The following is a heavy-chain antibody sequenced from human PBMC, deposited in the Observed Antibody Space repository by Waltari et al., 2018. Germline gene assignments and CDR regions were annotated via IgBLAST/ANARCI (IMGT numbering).Heavy chain of an antibody. D-gene: IGHD4-17*01. CDR2: ISGSGGST. J-gene: IGHJ4*02. CDR3: AKDLSYGDYVIDY. V-gene: IGHV3-23*01. Sequence: EVQLLESGGGLVQPGGSLRLSCAASGFTFSSYAMSWVCQAPGKGLEWVSAISGSGGSTYYADSVKGRFTISRDNSKNTLYLQMNSLRAEDTAVYYCAKDLSYGDYVIDYWGQGTLVTVSS. CDR1: GFTFSSYA.